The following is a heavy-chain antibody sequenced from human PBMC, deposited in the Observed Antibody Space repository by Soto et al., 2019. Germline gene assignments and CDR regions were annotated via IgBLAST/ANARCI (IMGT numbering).Heavy chain of an antibody. CDR2: ISAYNGNT. CDR1: GYTFTSYG. J-gene: IGHJ3*02. D-gene: IGHD1-1*01. V-gene: IGHV1-18*01. CDR3: ATQYRHDAFDI. Sequence: VSVKVSCKASGYTFTSYGIIWVRQAPGQGLEWMGWISAYNGNTNYAQKLQGRVTMTTDTSTSTAYMELRSLRSDDTAVYYCATQYRHDAFDIWGQGTMVTVSS.